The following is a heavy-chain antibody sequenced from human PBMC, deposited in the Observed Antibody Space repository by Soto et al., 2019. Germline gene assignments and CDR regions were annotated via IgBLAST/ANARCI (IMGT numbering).Heavy chain of an antibody. Sequence: QVQLVESGGGVVQPGRSLRLSCAASGFTFSSYAMHWVRQAPGKGLEWVAVISYDGSNKYYADSVKGRFTISRDNSKNTLYLQMNSLRAEDTAVYYCARDYNLNYVLGFGMDVWGQGTTVTVSS. CDR2: ISYDGSNK. CDR3: ARDYNLNYVLGFGMDV. D-gene: IGHD1-7*01. V-gene: IGHV3-30-3*01. CDR1: GFTFSSYA. J-gene: IGHJ6*02.